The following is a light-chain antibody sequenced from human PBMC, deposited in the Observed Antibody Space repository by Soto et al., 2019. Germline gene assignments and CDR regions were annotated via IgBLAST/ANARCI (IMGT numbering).Light chain of an antibody. CDR2: DAS. Sequence: EIVLTQSPATLSLSPGERATLSCRASQSVSSYLAWYQQTPGQAPRLLISDASNRATDIPARISGSGAGTAFTLTISSLEPEDFAVYYCQQRGNWPPTFGPGTKVDIK. CDR3: QQRGNWPPT. V-gene: IGKV3-11*01. J-gene: IGKJ3*01. CDR1: QSVSSY.